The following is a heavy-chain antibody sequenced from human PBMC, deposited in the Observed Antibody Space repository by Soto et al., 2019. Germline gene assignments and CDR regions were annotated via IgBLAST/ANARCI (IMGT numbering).Heavy chain of an antibody. Sequence: GALRLSCAASGFTFIIYSMNWVRQAPGKGLEWVSYISSSSSTIYYADSMKGRFTISRDNAKNSLYLQMNSLRDEDTAVYYCARHFLVEMATISEYYYYYGMDVWGQGTTVTVSS. CDR3: ARHFLVEMATISEYYYYYGMDV. D-gene: IGHD5-12*01. CDR2: ISSSSSTI. CDR1: GFTFIIYS. V-gene: IGHV3-48*02. J-gene: IGHJ6*02.